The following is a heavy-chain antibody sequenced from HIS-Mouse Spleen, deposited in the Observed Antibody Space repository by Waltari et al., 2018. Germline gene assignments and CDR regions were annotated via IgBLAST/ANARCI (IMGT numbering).Heavy chain of an antibody. CDR1: GGSISSYY. CDR2: IYYSGST. D-gene: IGHD3-10*01. V-gene: IGHV4-59*01. CDR3: ARDPGTYYFDY. J-gene: IGHJ4*02. Sequence: QVQLQESGPGLVKPSETLSLTCTVSGGSISSYYWSWIRQPPGKGLEWIGYIYYSGSTNSHPSLKSRVTISVDTSKNQFSLKLISVTAADTAVYYCARDPGTYYFDYWGQGTLVTVSS.